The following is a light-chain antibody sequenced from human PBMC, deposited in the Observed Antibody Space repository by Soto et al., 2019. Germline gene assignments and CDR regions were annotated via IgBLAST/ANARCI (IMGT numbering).Light chain of an antibody. J-gene: IGKJ1*01. CDR2: KAS. CDR1: QSISTW. V-gene: IGKV1-5*03. CDR3: QQYNSYSRT. Sequence: DIQMTQSPSTLSASVGDRVTITCRASQSISTWLAWYQQKAGKAPKLLIYKASSLESGVPSRFRGSGSGTEFTLTSSSLQPDDFATYYCQQYNSYSRTFGQGTKVDIK.